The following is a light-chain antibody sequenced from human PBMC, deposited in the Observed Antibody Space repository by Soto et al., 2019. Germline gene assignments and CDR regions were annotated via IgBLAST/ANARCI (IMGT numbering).Light chain of an antibody. V-gene: IGKV3-11*01. CDR2: DAS. J-gene: IGKJ2*01. CDR3: QQRSNWRT. Sequence: EIVLTQSPATLSLSPGERATLSCRASQSVSSYLAWYQQKPGQAPRLLIYDASNRATAIPARFSGSGFGTDLTLTISSLEPEEFPVYYCQQRSNWRTFGQGTKLQIK. CDR1: QSVSSY.